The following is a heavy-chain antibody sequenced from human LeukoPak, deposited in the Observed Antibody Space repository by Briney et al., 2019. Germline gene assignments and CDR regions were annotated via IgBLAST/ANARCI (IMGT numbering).Heavy chain of an antibody. Sequence: ASVKVSCKASGYTFTGYYIHWVRQAPGQGLEWMGWINPNSGDTNYAQQFQGWVTMTRDKSISTAYMELSRLRSDDTAVYYCARDLSASGYSGYDPLDYWGQGTLVTVSS. CDR3: ARDLSASGYSGYDPLDY. D-gene: IGHD5-12*01. J-gene: IGHJ4*02. V-gene: IGHV1-2*04. CDR2: INPNSGDT. CDR1: GYTFTGYY.